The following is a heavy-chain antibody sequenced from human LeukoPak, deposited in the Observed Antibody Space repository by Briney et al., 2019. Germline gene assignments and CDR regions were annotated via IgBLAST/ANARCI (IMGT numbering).Heavy chain of an antibody. CDR3: ARAGTLVGAVDY. J-gene: IGHJ4*02. V-gene: IGHV1-46*01. Sequence: ASVKVSCKASGGTFSSYAISWVRQAPGQGLEWMGIINPSGGSTSYAQKFQGRVTMTRDTSTSTVYMELSSLRSEDTAVYYCARAGTLVGAVDYWGQGTLVTVSS. CDR2: INPSGGST. D-gene: IGHD1-26*01. CDR1: GGTFSSYA.